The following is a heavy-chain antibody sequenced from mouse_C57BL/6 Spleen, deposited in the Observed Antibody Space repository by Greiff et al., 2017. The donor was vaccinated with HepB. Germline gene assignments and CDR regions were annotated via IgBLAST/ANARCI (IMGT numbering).Heavy chain of an antibody. CDR3: ARSDYYGSSYDAMDY. J-gene: IGHJ4*01. CDR2: IYPGSGST. D-gene: IGHD1-1*01. Sequence: QVQLQQPGAELVKPGASVKMSCKASGYTFTSYWITWVKQRPGQGLKWIGDIYPGSGSTNYNEKFKSKATLTVDTSSSTAYMQLSSLTSEDSAVYYCARSDYYGSSYDAMDYWGQGTSVTVSS. CDR1: GYTFTSYW. V-gene: IGHV1-55*01.